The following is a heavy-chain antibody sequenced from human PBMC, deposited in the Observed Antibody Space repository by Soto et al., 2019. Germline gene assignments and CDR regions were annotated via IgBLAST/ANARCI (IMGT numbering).Heavy chain of an antibody. V-gene: IGHV3-30-3*01. CDR2: ISRDGSSK. Sequence: GGSLRLSCAASGFTFSSYAMHWVRQAPGEGLEWVAVISRDGSSKYYGDSVKGRFTVSRDNSNNTLYLSMTSLRPDDTAVFYCARSRNGAVPDPINFWGQGTLVTVSS. CDR3: ARSRNGAVPDPINF. D-gene: IGHD2-8*01. CDR1: GFTFSSYA. J-gene: IGHJ4*02.